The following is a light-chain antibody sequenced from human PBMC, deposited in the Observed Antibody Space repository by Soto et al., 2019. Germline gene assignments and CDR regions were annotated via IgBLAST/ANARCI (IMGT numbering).Light chain of an antibody. Sequence: EIVLTQSPGTLSLSPGERATLSCRASQSVSSSYLAWYQQKPGQAPRLLNYGASSRATGIRDRFSGSGSGTDFTLTISRLEPEDFAVYYCQQYGSSPGTFAPGTKVDIK. J-gene: IGKJ3*01. CDR3: QQYGSSPGT. CDR1: QSVSSSY. V-gene: IGKV3-20*01. CDR2: GAS.